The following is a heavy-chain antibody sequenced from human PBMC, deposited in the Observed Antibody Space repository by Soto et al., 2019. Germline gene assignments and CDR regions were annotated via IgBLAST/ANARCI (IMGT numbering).Heavy chain of an antibody. CDR3: ARDTIFYYDIPTAYSSHLFDP. D-gene: IGHD3-9*01. V-gene: IGHV1-69*08. J-gene: IGHJ5*02. CDR1: GGTFSSYT. Sequence: QVQLVQSGAEVKKPGSSVKVSCKASGGTFSSYTISWVRQAPGQGLEWMGRIIPILGIANYAQKFQGRVTLTADKSSSTAYMELSSLRSEDTDVYYCARDTIFYYDIPTAYSSHLFDPWGQGTLVTVSS. CDR2: IIPILGIA.